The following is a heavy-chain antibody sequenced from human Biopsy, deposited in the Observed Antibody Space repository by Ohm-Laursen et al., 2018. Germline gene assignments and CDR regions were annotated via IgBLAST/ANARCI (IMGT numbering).Heavy chain of an antibody. CDR2: INPGGNST. CDR3: VLASFDY. J-gene: IGHJ4*02. V-gene: IGHV1-46*01. CDR1: GHTLTNPD. Sequence: ASVKVSCKASGHTLTNPDISWVRQAPGQGLEWMGIINPGGNSTAYTQNFQGRVTMTWDTSTTTVYMELSSLRSEDTAVYYCVLASFDYWGQGTLVTVPS.